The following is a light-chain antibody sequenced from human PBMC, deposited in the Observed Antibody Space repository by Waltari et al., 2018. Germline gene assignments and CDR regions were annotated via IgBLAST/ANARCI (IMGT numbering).Light chain of an antibody. Sequence: DIVLTQSPGTLSLSPGESATLSCRTSQSVTRALAWYQQKPGQAPRLLIYGASSRATAIPDRFSGSGSGTDFTLTISRLEPEDFAVYYCQQYDGSSVTFGGGTKVEIK. CDR1: QSVTRA. J-gene: IGKJ4*01. CDR2: GAS. V-gene: IGKV3-20*01. CDR3: QQYDGSSVT.